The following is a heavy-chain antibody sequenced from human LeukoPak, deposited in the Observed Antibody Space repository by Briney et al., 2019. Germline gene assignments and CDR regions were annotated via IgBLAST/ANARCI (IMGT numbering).Heavy chain of an antibody. CDR2: ISSSSSYI. Sequence: GGPLRLSCAASGFTFSSYSMNWVRQAPGKGLEWVSSISSSSSYIYYADSVKGRFTISRDNAKNSLYLQMNSLRAEDTAVYYCARDYTRDAFDIWGQGTMVTVSS. CDR3: ARDYTRDAFDI. V-gene: IGHV3-21*01. CDR1: GFTFSSYS. J-gene: IGHJ3*02.